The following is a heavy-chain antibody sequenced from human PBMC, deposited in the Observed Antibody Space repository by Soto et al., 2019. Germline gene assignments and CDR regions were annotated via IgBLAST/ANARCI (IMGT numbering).Heavy chain of an antibody. CDR2: IYYSGST. J-gene: IGHJ5*02. Sequence: PSETLSLTCTVSGGSISSYYWSWIRQPPGKGLERIGYIYYSGSTNYNPSLKSRVTISVDTSKNQFSLKLSSVTAADTAVYYCARFGESDYDFWSGHNWFDPWGQGTLVTVSS. CDR3: ARFGESDYDFWSGHNWFDP. V-gene: IGHV4-59*01. CDR1: GGSISSYY. D-gene: IGHD3-3*01.